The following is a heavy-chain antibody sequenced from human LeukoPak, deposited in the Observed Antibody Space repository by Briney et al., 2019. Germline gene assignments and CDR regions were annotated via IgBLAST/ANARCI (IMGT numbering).Heavy chain of an antibody. CDR3: ARPGGSSWYPTGGGNWSDP. D-gene: IGHD6-13*01. CDR2: INHSGST. CDR1: GGSFSGYY. J-gene: IGHJ5*02. Sequence: SETLSLTCAVYGGSFSGYYWSWIRQPPGKGLEWVGEINHSGSTNYNPSLKSRVTISVDTSKNQFSLKLSSVTAADTAVYYCARPGGSSWYPTGGGNWSDPWGQGTLVTVSS. V-gene: IGHV4-34*01.